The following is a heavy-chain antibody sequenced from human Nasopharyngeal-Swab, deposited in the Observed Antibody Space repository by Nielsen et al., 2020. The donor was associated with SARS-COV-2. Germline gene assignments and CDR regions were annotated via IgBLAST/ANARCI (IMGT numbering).Heavy chain of an antibody. CDR1: GFTLSDYY. CDR3: AREGLSRYFDWLSLGDNDY. CDR2: ISSSGSTI. Sequence: GGSLRLSCAASGFTLSDYYMSWIRQAPGKGLEWVSYISSSGSTIYYADSVKGRFTISRDNAKNSLYLQMNSLRAEDTAVYYCAREGLSRYFDWLSLGDNDYWGQGTLVTVSS. D-gene: IGHD3-9*01. V-gene: IGHV3-11*01. J-gene: IGHJ4*02.